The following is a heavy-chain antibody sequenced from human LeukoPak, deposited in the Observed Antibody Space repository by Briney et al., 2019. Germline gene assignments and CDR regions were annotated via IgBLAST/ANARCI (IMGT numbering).Heavy chain of an antibody. CDR3: ARLPIIVVVRSY. J-gene: IGHJ4*02. V-gene: IGHV1-2*02. Sequence: ASVKVSCKASGYTFTGYYMHWVRQAPGQGLEWMGWINPNSGGTNYAQKFQGRVTMTRDTSISTAYMELSRLRSDDTAVYYCARLPIIVVVRSYWGQGTLVTVSS. CDR2: INPNSGGT. CDR1: GYTFTGYY. D-gene: IGHD3-22*01.